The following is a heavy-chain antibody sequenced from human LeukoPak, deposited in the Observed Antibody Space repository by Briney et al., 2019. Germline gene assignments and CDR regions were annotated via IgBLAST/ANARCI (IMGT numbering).Heavy chain of an antibody. CDR3: ARVDAPFGEYYFDY. D-gene: IGHD3-10*01. V-gene: IGHV1-2*02. J-gene: IGHJ4*02. Sequence: ASVKVSCKASGYTFTGYYMHWVRQAPGQGLEWMGWINPNSGGTNYAQKFQGRVTMTRDTSISTAYMELSRLRFDDTAVYYCARVDAPFGEYYFDYWGQGTLVTVSS. CDR2: INPNSGGT. CDR1: GYTFTGYY.